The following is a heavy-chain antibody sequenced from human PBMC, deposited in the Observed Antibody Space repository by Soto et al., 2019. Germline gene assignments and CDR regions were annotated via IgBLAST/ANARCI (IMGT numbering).Heavy chain of an antibody. D-gene: IGHD3-16*01. V-gene: IGHV2-5*01. J-gene: IGHJ4*02. CDR2: IYCSDEK. CDR3: ALLVYQAGGSIFAS. CDR1: GFSLSISGEG. Sequence: QITLKESGPTLVKPTQTLTLTFTFSGFSLSISGEGVGWIRQPPGKALEWLALIYCSDEKQYSPYLNNRLTINKDTSKNNVFLTIINMDPVDTAPYYCALLVYQAGGSIFASWGRGSLMIVSS.